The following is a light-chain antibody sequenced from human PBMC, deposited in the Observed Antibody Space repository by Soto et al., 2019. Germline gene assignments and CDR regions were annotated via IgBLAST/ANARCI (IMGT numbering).Light chain of an antibody. CDR3: QQYSNWPET. V-gene: IGKV3-15*01. CDR2: DAS. Sequence: EIVMTQSPASLSVSPGDRASLSCRASQSISSNLAWYQQKPGQAPRLLIYDASTRATGIPARFSGGGSGTDFTLTISSLQSEDFAVYYCQQYSNWPETFGQGTKVENK. CDR1: QSISSN. J-gene: IGKJ1*01.